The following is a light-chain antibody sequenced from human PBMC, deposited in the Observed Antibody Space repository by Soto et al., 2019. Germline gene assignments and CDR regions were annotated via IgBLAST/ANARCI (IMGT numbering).Light chain of an antibody. CDR2: WAS. Sequence: DIVMTQSPDSLAVSLGERATINCKSSQSVLYSSNNKKYLAWYHQKPGQPPKLLIYWASTRESGVPDRFSGSGSWTDFTLTISSLQAEDVAVYYCQQYYSTPPTFGGGTKVEIK. V-gene: IGKV4-1*01. CDR1: QSVLYSSNNKKY. J-gene: IGKJ4*01. CDR3: QQYYSTPPT.